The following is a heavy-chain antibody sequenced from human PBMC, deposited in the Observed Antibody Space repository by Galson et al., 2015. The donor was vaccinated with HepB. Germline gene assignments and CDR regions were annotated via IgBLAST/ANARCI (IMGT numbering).Heavy chain of an antibody. Sequence: CAISGDSVSRKSTAWNWIRQSPSRGLEWLGRTYYRSQWYNDYAVSVKSRIRVNSDTSKSQFSLHLNSVTPDDTAIYYCARQDYCYDSNCQGGGFDYWGQGTLVTVSS. V-gene: IGHV6-1*01. J-gene: IGHJ4*02. CDR1: GDSVSRKSTA. CDR2: TYYRSQWYN. D-gene: IGHD3-22*01. CDR3: ARQDYCYDSNCQGGGFDY.